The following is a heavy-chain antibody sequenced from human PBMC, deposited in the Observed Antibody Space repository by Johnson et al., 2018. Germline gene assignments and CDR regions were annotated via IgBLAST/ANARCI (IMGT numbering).Heavy chain of an antibody. J-gene: IGHJ6*02. V-gene: IGHV1-69*12. Sequence: QVQLVQSGAEVKKPGSSVKVSCKASGDTYSDYVISWVRQAPGQGLEWMGGIIPMFGTVNYAQKFRGRVTLTADESTGTAYMELSSLSYEDTAGYYCARGQTDPSVTGPAGLTMFGLDVWGQGTTVIVS. CDR1: GDTYSDYV. CDR2: IIPMFGTV. D-gene: IGHD2-2*01. CDR3: ARGQTDPSVTGPAGLTMFGLDV.